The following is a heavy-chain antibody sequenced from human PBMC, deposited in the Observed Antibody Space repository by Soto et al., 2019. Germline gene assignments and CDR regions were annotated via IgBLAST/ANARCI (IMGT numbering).Heavy chain of an antibody. V-gene: IGHV4-31*03. J-gene: IGHJ4*02. Sequence: PSETLSLTCTVSGGSISSGGYYWSWIRQHPGKGLEWIGYIYYSGSTYYNPSLKSRVTISVDTSKNQFSLKLSSVTAADTAVYYFARALSGIAVFDYWGQGSLVIVSS. CDR3: ARALSGIAVFDY. CDR1: GGSISSGGYY. D-gene: IGHD6-19*01. CDR2: IYYSGST.